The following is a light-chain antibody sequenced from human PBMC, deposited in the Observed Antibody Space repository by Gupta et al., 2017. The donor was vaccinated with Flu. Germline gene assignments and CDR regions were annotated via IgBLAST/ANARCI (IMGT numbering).Light chain of an antibody. CDR2: AAS. CDR1: QGISGY. Sequence: DIPFTQSPSFLSASVGGRVTITCRASQGISGYLAWYQQKPGKAPKLLIYAASTLQSGVPSRFSGSGSGTEFTLTISSLQPEDFATYYCQQVNSYPNTFGQGTRLEIK. CDR3: QQVNSYPNT. V-gene: IGKV1-9*01. J-gene: IGKJ5*01.